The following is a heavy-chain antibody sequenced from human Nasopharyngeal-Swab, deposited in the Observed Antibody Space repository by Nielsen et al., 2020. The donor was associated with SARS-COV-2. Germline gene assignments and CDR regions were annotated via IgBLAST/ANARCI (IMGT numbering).Heavy chain of an antibody. V-gene: IGHV3-23*01. CDR3: AKAGGITMIVVVRRYYFDY. D-gene: IGHD3-22*01. Sequence: GGSLRLSWAASGFTFSSYAMSWVRRAPGRGLGWVSAISGSGGSTYYADSVKGRFTISRDNSKNTLYLQMNSLRAEDTAVYYCAKAGGITMIVVVRRYYFDYWGQGALVTVSS. CDR1: GFTFSSYA. J-gene: IGHJ4*02. CDR2: ISGSGGST.